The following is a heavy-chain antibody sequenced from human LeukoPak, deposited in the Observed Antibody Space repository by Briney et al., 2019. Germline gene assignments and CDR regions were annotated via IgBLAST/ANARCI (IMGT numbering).Heavy chain of an antibody. Sequence: GGSLRLSCAASGFTAISNYMSWVRQAPGKGLEWVSVIYSGGNTYYADSVKGRFTISRDTSKNTLYLQMNSLRAEDTAVYYCARGKALVGRNHFDSWGQGTLVTVSS. D-gene: IGHD2/OR15-2a*01. J-gene: IGHJ4*02. CDR1: GFTAISNY. CDR3: ARGKALVGRNHFDS. V-gene: IGHV3-66*01. CDR2: IYSGGNT.